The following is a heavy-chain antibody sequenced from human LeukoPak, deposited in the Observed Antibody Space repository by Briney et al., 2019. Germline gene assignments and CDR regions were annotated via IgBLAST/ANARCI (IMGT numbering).Heavy chain of an antibody. CDR1: GGTFSSYA. J-gene: IGHJ6*02. D-gene: IGHD7-27*01. V-gene: IGHV1-69*13. CDR3: ARDLTGDPHYYFYYGMDV. Sequence: SVKVPCKASGGTFSSYAISWVRQAPGQGLEWMGGIIPIFGTANYAQKFQGRVTITADESTSTAYMELSSLRSEDTAVYYCARDLTGDPHYYFYYGMDVWGQGTTVTVSS. CDR2: IIPIFGTA.